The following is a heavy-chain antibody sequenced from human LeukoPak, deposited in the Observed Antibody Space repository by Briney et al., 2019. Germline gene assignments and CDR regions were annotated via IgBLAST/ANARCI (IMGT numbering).Heavy chain of an antibody. CDR1: GFTFSTYA. CDR3: AKCKGSGSPKDY. CDR2: ISGSGGST. D-gene: IGHD1-26*01. V-gene: IGHV3-23*01. J-gene: IGHJ4*02. Sequence: HAGGSLRLSRAASGFTFSTYAMSWVRQAPGKGLEWVSAISGSGGSTYYADSVKGRFTISRDNSKNTLYLQMNSLRAEDTAVYYCAKCKGSGSPKDYWGQGTLVTVSS.